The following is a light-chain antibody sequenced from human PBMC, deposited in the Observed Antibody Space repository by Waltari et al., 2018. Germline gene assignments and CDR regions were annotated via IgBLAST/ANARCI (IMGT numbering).Light chain of an antibody. V-gene: IGKV4-1*01. Sequence: DIVMTQSPDSLAVSLGERATINCKSSQSVLYSSNNKNQLAWYQQKPGQPPKLLIYWASTRESGVPDRFSGSESGTDFTLTISSLQAEDVAVYYCQQYYITPYTFGQGTKLEIK. J-gene: IGKJ2*01. CDR1: QSVLYSSNNKNQ. CDR3: QQYYITPYT. CDR2: WAS.